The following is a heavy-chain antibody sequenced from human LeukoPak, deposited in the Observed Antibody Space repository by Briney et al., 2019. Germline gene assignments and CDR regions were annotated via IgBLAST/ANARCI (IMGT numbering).Heavy chain of an antibody. J-gene: IGHJ4*02. V-gene: IGHV3-53*01. D-gene: IGHD5-18*01. CDR1: GFTVSSNY. CDR3: ARDFPTAMVSGY. CDR2: IYSVGST. Sequence: PGGSLRLSCAASGFTVSSNYMSWVRQAPGKGLEWVSVIYSVGSTYYADSVKGRFTISRDNSKNTLYLQMDSLRAEDTAVYYCARDFPTAMVSGYWGQGTLVTVSS.